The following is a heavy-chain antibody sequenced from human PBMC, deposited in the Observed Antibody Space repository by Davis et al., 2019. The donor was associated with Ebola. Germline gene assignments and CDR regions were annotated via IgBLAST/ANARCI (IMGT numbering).Heavy chain of an antibody. D-gene: IGHD3-22*01. J-gene: IGHJ6*03. Sequence: LRLSCTVSGGSISRGGSYWTWIRQHPGKGLEWIGYIYYSGSTYYKPSLKSPVTISLDTSKNQFSLNLYSVTAADTAVYYCARDLRYDSSGYDYYFYMDVWGKGTTVTVSS. CDR1: GGSISRGGSY. CDR3: ARDLRYDSSGYDYYFYMDV. V-gene: IGHV4-31*01. CDR2: IYYSGST.